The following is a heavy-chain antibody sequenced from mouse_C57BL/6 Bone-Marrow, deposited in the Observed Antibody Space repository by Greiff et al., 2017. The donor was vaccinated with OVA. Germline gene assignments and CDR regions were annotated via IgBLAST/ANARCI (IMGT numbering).Heavy chain of an antibody. V-gene: IGHV1-31*01. J-gene: IGHJ3*01. CDR2: IYPYNGVS. D-gene: IGHD5-1-1*01. Sequence: EVQGVESGPELVKPGASVKISCKASGYSFTGYMHWVKQSHGNILDWIGYIYPYNGVSSYNQKFKGKATLTVDKSSSTAYMELRSLTSEDSAVYYCARSSYQAWFAYWGQGTLVTVSA. CDR1: GYSFTGY. CDR3: ARSSYQAWFAY.